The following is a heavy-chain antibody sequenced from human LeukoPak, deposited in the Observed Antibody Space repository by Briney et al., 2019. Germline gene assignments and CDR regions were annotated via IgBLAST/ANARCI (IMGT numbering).Heavy chain of an antibody. D-gene: IGHD6-13*01. CDR3: ATDLQGAAGSKYYYYYGMDV. V-gene: IGHV1-24*01. CDR1: GYTLTELS. CDR2: FDPEDGET. Sequence: ASVKVSCKVSGYTLTELSMHWVRQAPGKGLEWMGGFDPEDGETIYAQKFQGRVTMTGDTSTDTAYMELSSLRSEDTAVYYCATDLQGAAGSKYYYYYGMDVWGQGTTVTVSS. J-gene: IGHJ6*02.